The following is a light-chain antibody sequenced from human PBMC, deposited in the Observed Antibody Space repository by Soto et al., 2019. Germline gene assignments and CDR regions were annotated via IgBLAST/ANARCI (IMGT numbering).Light chain of an antibody. V-gene: IGKV3-20*01. J-gene: IGKJ1*01. CDR1: QSVSSNY. CDR2: GAS. CDR3: QQYGGSSGT. Sequence: EIVLTQSPGTLSLSPGERATLSCRASQSVSSNYLAWYQQKPGQAPRLLIYGASSRATGIPDRFSGSGSGTEFTLTISRLEPEDFAVYYCQQYGGSSGTFGQGTKVEI.